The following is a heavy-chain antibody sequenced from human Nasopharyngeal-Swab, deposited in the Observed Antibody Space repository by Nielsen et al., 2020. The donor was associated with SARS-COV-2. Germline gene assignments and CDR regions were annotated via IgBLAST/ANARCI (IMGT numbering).Heavy chain of an antibody. CDR2: INHSGST. CDR3: ARGLECSGGSCSPRGMDV. Sequence: GSLRLSCAASGGSFSAYYWSWIRQPPGKGLEWIGEINHSGSTNYNPSLKSRVTISVDTSKNQFSLKLSSVTAADTAVYYCARGLECSGGSCSPRGMDVWGQGTTVTVSS. CDR1: GGSFSAYY. J-gene: IGHJ6*02. D-gene: IGHD2-15*01. V-gene: IGHV4-34*01.